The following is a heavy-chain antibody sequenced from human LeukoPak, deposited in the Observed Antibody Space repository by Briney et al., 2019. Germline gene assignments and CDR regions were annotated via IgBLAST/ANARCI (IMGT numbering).Heavy chain of an antibody. CDR2: IYYSGST. V-gene: IGHV4-59*01. J-gene: IGHJ3*02. D-gene: IGHD3-3*01. Sequence: SETLSLTGTVSGGSISSYYWSWIRQPPGKGLEWIGYIYYSGSTKYKPSLKSRVTISVDTSKNQFSLKLSSMTAADTAVYYCARGRFLDAFDIWGQGTMVTVSS. CDR3: ARGRFLDAFDI. CDR1: GGSISSYY.